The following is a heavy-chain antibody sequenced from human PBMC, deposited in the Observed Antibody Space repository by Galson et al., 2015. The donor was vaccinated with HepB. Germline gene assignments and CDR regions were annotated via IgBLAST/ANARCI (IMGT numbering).Heavy chain of an antibody. CDR1: GGSISSYY. V-gene: IGHV4-4*07. D-gene: IGHD3-3*01. J-gene: IGHJ6*03. Sequence: ETLSLTCTVSGGSISSYYWSWIRQPAGKGLEWIGRIYTSGSTNYNPSLKSRVTMSVDTSKNQFSLKLSSVTAADTAVYYCARSPKILGRMSDYYYYMDVWGKGTTVTVSS. CDR3: ARSPKILGRMSDYYYYMDV. CDR2: IYTSGST.